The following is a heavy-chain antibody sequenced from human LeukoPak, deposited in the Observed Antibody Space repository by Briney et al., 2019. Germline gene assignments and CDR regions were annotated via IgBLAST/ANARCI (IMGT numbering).Heavy chain of an antibody. CDR3: ASWTTVVTPDDY. D-gene: IGHD4-23*01. Sequence: SETLSLTCTVSGGSISSSSYYWGWIRQPPGKGLEWIGSIYYSGSTYYNPSLKSRVTISVDTSKNQFSLKLSSVTAADTAAYYCASWTTVVTPDDYWGQGTLVTVSS. V-gene: IGHV4-39*07. J-gene: IGHJ4*02. CDR2: IYYSGST. CDR1: GGSISSSSYY.